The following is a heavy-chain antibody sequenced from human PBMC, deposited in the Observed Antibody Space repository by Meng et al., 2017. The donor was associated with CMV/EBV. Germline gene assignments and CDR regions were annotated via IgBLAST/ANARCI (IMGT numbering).Heavy chain of an antibody. CDR2: ISYDGSNK. Sequence: GESLKISCAASGFTFSSYAMHWVRQAPGKGLEWVAVISYDGSNKYYADSVKGRFTISRDNSKNTLYLQMNSLRAEDTAVYYYARGEIAVAAAIDYWGQGTLVTVSS. D-gene: IGHD6-19*01. V-gene: IGHV3-30*04. J-gene: IGHJ4*02. CDR1: GFTFSSYA. CDR3: ARGEIAVAAAIDY.